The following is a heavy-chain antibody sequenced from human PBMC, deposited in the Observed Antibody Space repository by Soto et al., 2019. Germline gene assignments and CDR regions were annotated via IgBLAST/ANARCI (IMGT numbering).Heavy chain of an antibody. CDR1: GGTFSSYA. V-gene: IGHV1-69*13. D-gene: IGHD2-2*02. Sequence: SVKVSCKASGGTFSSYAISWVRQAPGQGLEWMGGIIPTFGTANYAQKFQGRVTITADESTSTAYMELSSLRSEDTAVYYCARDCSSTSCYTGDYYYYYGMDVWGQGTTVTVSS. CDR2: IIPTFGTA. CDR3: ARDCSSTSCYTGDYYYYYGMDV. J-gene: IGHJ6*02.